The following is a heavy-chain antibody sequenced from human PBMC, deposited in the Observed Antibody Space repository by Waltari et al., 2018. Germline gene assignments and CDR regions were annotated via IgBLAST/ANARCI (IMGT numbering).Heavy chain of an antibody. V-gene: IGHV1-69*13. CDR2: ISPIVGTA. CDR3: ARRYSSGWQPFDY. D-gene: IGHD6-19*01. Sequence: QVQLVQSGAEVKKPGSSVKVSCTASGGTFSSYALSWVRQAPGQWLEWMGGISPIVGTANYAQKFQGRVTITADESTSTAYMELSSLRSEDTAVYYCARRYSSGWQPFDYWGQGTLVTVSS. CDR1: GGTFSSYA. J-gene: IGHJ4*02.